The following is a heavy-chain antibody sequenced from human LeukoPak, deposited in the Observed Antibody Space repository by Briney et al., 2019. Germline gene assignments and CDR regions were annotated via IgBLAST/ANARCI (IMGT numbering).Heavy chain of an antibody. V-gene: IGHV3-30*04. CDR3: ARDQGSSSYLDY. J-gene: IGHJ4*02. CDR1: GFTFSSYA. D-gene: IGHD6-13*01. Sequence: PGRSLRLSCAASGFTFSSYAMHWVRQAPGKGLEWVAVISYDGSNKYYADSVKGRFTISRDNSKNTLYLQMNGLRAEDTAVYYCARDQGSSSYLDYWGQGTLVTVSS. CDR2: ISYDGSNK.